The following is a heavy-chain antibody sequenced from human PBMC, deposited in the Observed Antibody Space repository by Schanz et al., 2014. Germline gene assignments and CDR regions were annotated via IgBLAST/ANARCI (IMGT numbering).Heavy chain of an antibody. V-gene: IGHV1-46*01. CDR2: INPSGGGT. CDR1: GYTFSNDD. Sequence: QVQLVQSGAELRKPGTSVKVSCKTSGYTFSNDDINWVRQAPGQGLEWMGIINPSGGGTSYALRFQDRVTVTRDTSRSTVYMELSSLGTEDTAVYYCTRLRRADPNGFDVWGQGTTVTVS. J-gene: IGHJ6*02. CDR3: TRLRRADPNGFDV. D-gene: IGHD6-19*01.